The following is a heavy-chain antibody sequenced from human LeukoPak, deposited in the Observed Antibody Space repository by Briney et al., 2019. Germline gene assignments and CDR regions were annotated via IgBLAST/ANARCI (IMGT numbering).Heavy chain of an antibody. D-gene: IGHD3-22*01. CDR2: ISSSSSTI. J-gene: IGHJ4*02. Sequence: PGGSLRLSCAASGFTFSSYSMNWVRQAPGKGLEWVSYISSSSSTIYYADSVKGRFTISRDNAKNSLYLQMNSLRAEDMAVYYCARDDYYDSSGYFDYWGQGTLVTVSS. CDR3: ARDDYYDSSGYFDY. V-gene: IGHV3-48*01. CDR1: GFTFSSYS.